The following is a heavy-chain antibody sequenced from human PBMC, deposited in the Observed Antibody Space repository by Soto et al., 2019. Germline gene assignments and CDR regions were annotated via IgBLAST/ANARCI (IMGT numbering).Heavy chain of an antibody. CDR2: TSYDGSNK. D-gene: IGHD6-13*01. J-gene: IGHJ6*02. Sequence: GGSLRLSCAASGFTFRNYGMHWVRQAPGKGLEWVAVTSYDGSNKYYADSVKGRFTISRDNSKDTVFLQMNSLRLEDTALYYCAKADNSSTYFYNYGMDVWGQGTTVTVSS. V-gene: IGHV3-30*18. CDR3: AKADNSSTYFYNYGMDV. CDR1: GFTFRNYG.